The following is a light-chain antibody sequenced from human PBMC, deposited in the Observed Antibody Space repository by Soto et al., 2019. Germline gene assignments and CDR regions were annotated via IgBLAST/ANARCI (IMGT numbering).Light chain of an antibody. J-gene: IGKJ5*01. V-gene: IGKV3-20*01. CDR2: GVS. CDR1: KSVRNNY. Sequence: IVFTQSPGTLSLSLGERATLSCRDSKSVRNNYLGWCQQKPGQAPRLLIYGVSSRPTGTPDRFSGSGSGTDFTLTISRLQPEDFAMYYCQQYGSPITFGQGTRLEIK. CDR3: QQYGSPIT.